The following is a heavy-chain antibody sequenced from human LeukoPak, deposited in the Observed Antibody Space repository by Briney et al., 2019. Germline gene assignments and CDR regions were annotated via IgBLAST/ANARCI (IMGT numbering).Heavy chain of an antibody. V-gene: IGHV4-34*01. Sequence: SSETLSLTCAVYGGSLSGYYWSWIRQPPGKGLQWIGEINHGGSTNYNPSLKSRVTMSVDTSKNHFSLNLSSVTAADTAVYFCAREGRMSMGIEYWGQGTLVTVSS. J-gene: IGHJ4*02. CDR3: AREGRMSMGIEY. CDR1: GGSLSGYY. CDR2: INHGGST. D-gene: IGHD4/OR15-4a*01.